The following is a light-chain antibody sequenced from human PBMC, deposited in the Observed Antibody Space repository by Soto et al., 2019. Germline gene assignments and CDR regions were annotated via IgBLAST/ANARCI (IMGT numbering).Light chain of an antibody. J-gene: IGLJ1*01. CDR1: SSDVGGYNY. V-gene: IGLV2-14*01. CDR2: DVS. CDR3: SSYTSSSTLV. Sequence: QSALTQPASVSGSPGQSITISCTGTSSDVGGYNYVSWYQQHPGKAPKLMIYDVSNRPSGVSNRFSGSKSGNTASLTISGLQAEDEADYYCSSYTSSSTLVFGTGTKHRP.